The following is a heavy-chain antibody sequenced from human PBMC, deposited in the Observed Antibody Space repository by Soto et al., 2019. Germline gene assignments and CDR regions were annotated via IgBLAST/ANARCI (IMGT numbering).Heavy chain of an antibody. D-gene: IGHD4-17*01. CDR1: GFTFSSYW. V-gene: IGHV3-74*01. CDR2: INSDGSST. Sequence: PGGSLRLSCAASGFTFSSYWMHWVRKAPGKGLVWVSRINSDGSSTSYADSVKGRFTISRDNAKNMLYVQLNNLRAEDTAVYYCARGDRYGGAEYFQYWGQGTLVTVSS. CDR3: ARGDRYGGAEYFQY. J-gene: IGHJ1*01.